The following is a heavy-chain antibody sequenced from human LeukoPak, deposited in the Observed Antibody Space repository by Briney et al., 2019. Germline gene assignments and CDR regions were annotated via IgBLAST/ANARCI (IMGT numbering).Heavy chain of an antibody. D-gene: IGHD3-22*01. CDR3: ARATYYYDSSGHGAFDI. CDR1: GGSISSSSYY. CDR2: IYYSGST. V-gene: IGHV4-39*01. Sequence: SETLSLTCTVSGGSISSSSYYWGWIRQPPGKGLEWIGSIYYSGSTYYNPSLKSRVTISVDTSKNQFSLKLSSVTAADTAVYYCARATYYYDSSGHGAFDIWGQGTMVTVSS. J-gene: IGHJ3*02.